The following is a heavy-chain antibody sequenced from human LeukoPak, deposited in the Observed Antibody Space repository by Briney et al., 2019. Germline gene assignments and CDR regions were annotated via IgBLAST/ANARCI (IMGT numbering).Heavy chain of an antibody. CDR2: IKGDGSEK. V-gene: IGHV3-7*01. J-gene: IGHJ4*02. D-gene: IGHD6-19*01. Sequence: GGSLRLPCAASEFIFSSYWMSWVRQAPGKGLEWVANIKGDGSEKYYVDSVKGRFTISRDNAKNSLYLQMNSLRAEDTAVYYCARDRAVIAVAGTIFDYWGQGTLVTVSS. CDR1: EFIFSSYW. CDR3: ARDRAVIAVAGTIFDY.